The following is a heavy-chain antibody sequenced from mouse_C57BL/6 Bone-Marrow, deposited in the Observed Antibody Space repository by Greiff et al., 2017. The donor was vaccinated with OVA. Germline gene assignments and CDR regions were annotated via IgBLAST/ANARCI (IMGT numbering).Heavy chain of an antibody. Sequence: VQLQQSGAELVRPGTSVKMSCKASGYTFTNYWIGWAKQRPGHGLEWIGDIYPGGGYTNYNEKFKGKATLTADKSSSTAYMQVSSLTSEDAAIYYCARGDYGNYVYWGQGTLVTVSA. V-gene: IGHV1-63*01. CDR2: IYPGGGYT. CDR1: GYTFTNYW. J-gene: IGHJ3*01. CDR3: ARGDYGNYVY. D-gene: IGHD2-1*01.